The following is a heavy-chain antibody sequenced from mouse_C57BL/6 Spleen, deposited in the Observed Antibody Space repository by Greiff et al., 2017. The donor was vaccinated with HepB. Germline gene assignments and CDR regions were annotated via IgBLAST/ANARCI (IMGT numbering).Heavy chain of an antibody. D-gene: IGHD1-1*01. Sequence: VKLVESGAELARPGASVKLSCKASGYTFTSYGISWVKQRTGQGLEWIGEIYPRSGNTYYNEKFKGKATLTADKSSSTAYMELRSLTSEDSAVYFCASYYYGSSRFAYWGQGTLVTVSA. CDR3: ASYYYGSSRFAY. CDR2: IYPRSGNT. J-gene: IGHJ3*01. CDR1: GYTFTSYG. V-gene: IGHV1-81*01.